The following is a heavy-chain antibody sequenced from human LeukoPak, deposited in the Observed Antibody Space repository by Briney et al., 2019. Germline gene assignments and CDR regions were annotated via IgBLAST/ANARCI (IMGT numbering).Heavy chain of an antibody. Sequence: SETLSLTCTVSGXSISSSTYYWAWIRQPPGKGLEWIGSIYYSGSTYYNPSLKSRVTISLDTSKNHFSLKLTSVTAADTSVYFCSRYGILNWFDPWGQGTLVTVSS. J-gene: IGHJ5*02. CDR2: IYYSGST. CDR3: SRYGILNWFDP. D-gene: IGHD3-10*01. CDR1: GXSISSSTYY. V-gene: IGHV4-39*02.